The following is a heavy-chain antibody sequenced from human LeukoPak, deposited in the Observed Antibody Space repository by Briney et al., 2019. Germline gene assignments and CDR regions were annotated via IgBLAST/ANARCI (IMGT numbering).Heavy chain of an antibody. Sequence: GGSLRLSCAASGFTFDDYGMSWVRQAPGKGLEWVSGINWNGGSTGYADSVKGRFTISRDNAKNSLYLQMNSLRAEDTALYYCAREFNEGYCSSTSCFDAFDIWGQGTMVNLSS. J-gene: IGHJ3*02. V-gene: IGHV3-20*04. CDR2: INWNGGST. D-gene: IGHD2-2*01. CDR3: AREFNEGYCSSTSCFDAFDI. CDR1: GFTFDDYG.